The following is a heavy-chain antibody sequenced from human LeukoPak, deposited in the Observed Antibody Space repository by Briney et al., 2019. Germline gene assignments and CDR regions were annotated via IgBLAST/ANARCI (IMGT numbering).Heavy chain of an antibody. CDR2: INPSGGST. V-gene: IGHV1-46*01. CDR3: ARSGQQKSYYDFWSGADY. D-gene: IGHD3-3*01. J-gene: IGHJ4*02. Sequence: ASVKVSCKASGYTFTSYYMHWVRQAPGQGLEWMGIINPSGGSTSYAQKFQGRVTMTTDTSTSTAYMELRSLRSDDTAVYYCARSGQQKSYYDFWSGADYWGQGTLVTVSS. CDR1: GYTFTSYY.